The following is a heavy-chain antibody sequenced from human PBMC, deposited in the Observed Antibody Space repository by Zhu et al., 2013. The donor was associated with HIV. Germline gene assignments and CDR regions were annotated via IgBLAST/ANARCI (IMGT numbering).Heavy chain of an antibody. D-gene: IGHD6-19*01. CDR1: GGSFSGYY. J-gene: IGHJ4*02. CDR2: INHSGST. V-gene: IGHV4-34*01. Sequence: VQLQQWGAGLLKPSETLSLTCAVYGGSFSGYYWSWIRQPPGKGLEWIGEINHSGSTNYNPSLKSRVTISVDTSKNQFSLKLSSVTAADTAVYYCARGRLKGIAVAGETYFDYWGQGTLVTVSS. CDR3: ARGRLKGIAVAGETYFDY.